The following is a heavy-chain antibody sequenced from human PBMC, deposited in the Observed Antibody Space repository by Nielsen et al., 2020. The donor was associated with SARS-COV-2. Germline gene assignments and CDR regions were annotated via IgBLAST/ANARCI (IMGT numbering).Heavy chain of an antibody. Sequence: SETLSLTCTVSGGSVNSGTYYWSWIRQPPGRGLEWIGYIPYIGSTFYSASLKNRVTISLDTSKNQLSLNLNSMTSADTAVYYCVRHEGGTTMDVWGPGTMVTVSS. CDR1: GGSVNSGTYY. D-gene: IGHD1-14*01. CDR2: IPYIGST. V-gene: IGHV4-61*01. J-gene: IGHJ6*01. CDR3: VRHEGGTTMDV.